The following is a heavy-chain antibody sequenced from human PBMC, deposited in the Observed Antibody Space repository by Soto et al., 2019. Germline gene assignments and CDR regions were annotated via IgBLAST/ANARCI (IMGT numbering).Heavy chain of an antibody. D-gene: IGHD7-27*01. CDR2: INHSGST. CDR1: GGSFSGYY. Sequence: PSETLSLTCAVYGGSFSGYYWSWIRQPPGKGLEWIGEINHSGSTNYNPSLKSRVTISVDTSKNQFSLKLSSVTAADTAVYYCARGAQNWGYYYYGMDVWGQGTAVTVSS. J-gene: IGHJ6*02. V-gene: IGHV4-34*01. CDR3: ARGAQNWGYYYYGMDV.